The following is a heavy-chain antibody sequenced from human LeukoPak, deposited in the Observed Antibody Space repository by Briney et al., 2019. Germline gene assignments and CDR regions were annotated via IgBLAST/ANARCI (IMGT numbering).Heavy chain of an antibody. Sequence: GSLRLSCAGSGFTFSSYWMSWIRQPPGKGLEWIGNIYYSGSTHYNPSLKSRVTTSIDTSKNQFSLEVSSVTAADTAVYFCARRGGTAAGNYFDYWGQGILVTVSS. D-gene: IGHD6-13*01. J-gene: IGHJ4*02. CDR1: GFTFSSYW. CDR2: IYYSGST. V-gene: IGHV4-39*01. CDR3: ARRGGTAAGNYFDY.